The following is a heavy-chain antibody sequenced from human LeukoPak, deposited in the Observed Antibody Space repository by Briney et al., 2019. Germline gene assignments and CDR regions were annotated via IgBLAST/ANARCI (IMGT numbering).Heavy chain of an antibody. V-gene: IGHV3-23*01. D-gene: IGHD3-10*01. CDR1: GFTFSTYA. CDR3: AKPRHLRGDPVGNWFDP. J-gene: IGHJ5*02. CDR2: ISGIDGST. Sequence: GGSLRLSCAASGFTFSTYAMSWVRQAPGKGLEWVSAISGIDGSTYYADSVKGRFTISRDKCKNTLYVQMNSLRAEDTAVYDCAKPRHLRGDPVGNWFDPWGQGTLVTVSS.